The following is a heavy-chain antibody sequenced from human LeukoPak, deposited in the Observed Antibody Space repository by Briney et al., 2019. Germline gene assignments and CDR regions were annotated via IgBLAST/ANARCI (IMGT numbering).Heavy chain of an antibody. CDR2: ISRPGNTV. D-gene: IGHD6-13*01. J-gene: IGHJ1*01. Sequence: GGSLRLSCSASGFTFRNYNMNWVRQAPGKGLEWVSYISRPGNTVYYADSVRGRFAISRDNAKNSLYLQMSSLRDEDTAVYYCAREQGRGSTWYPEYFQPWGQGTLVIVSS. CDR1: GFTFRNYN. V-gene: IGHV3-48*02. CDR3: AREQGRGSTWYPEYFQP.